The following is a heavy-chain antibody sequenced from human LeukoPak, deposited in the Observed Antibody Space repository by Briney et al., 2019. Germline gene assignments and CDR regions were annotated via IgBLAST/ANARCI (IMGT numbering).Heavy chain of an antibody. J-gene: IGHJ2*01. CDR1: GFTFRNYA. V-gene: IGHV3-23*01. CDR3: AKDRDYGDYRYFDL. Sequence: GGSLRLSCAASGFTFRNYAMSWVRQAPGKGLEWVSGISGSGGSTYYADSVKGRFTISRDNSKNTLYLQMNSLRAEDTAVYYCAKDRDYGDYRYFDLWGRGTLVAVSS. CDR2: ISGSGGST. D-gene: IGHD4-17*01.